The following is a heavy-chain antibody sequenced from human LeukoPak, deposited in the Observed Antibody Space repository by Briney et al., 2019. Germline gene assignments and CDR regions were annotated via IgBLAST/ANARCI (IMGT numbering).Heavy chain of an antibody. D-gene: IGHD3-22*01. CDR2: ISAYNGDT. CDR1: GYTFTNHG. J-gene: IGHJ4*02. V-gene: IGHV1-18*01. Sequence: ASVNVSCKASGYTFTNHGITWVGQAPGQGLEWMGWISAYNGDTKYAQKLQGRVTMTTDTSTNTAYMELRSLRSDDTAVYYCARDPSNSSGFHPHSDYWGQGTLVTVPS. CDR3: ARDPSNSSGFHPHSDY.